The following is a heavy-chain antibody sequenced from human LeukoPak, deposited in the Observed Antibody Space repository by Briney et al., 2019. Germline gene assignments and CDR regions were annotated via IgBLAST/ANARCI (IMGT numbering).Heavy chain of an antibody. V-gene: IGHV3-20*04. CDR3: ARGYSRAAFDI. D-gene: IGHD2-15*01. Sequence: PGGSLRLSCAVSGFTFGNYWMSWVRQAPGKGLEWVSGISWNSGSIGYADSVKGRFTISRDNAKNSLYLQMNSLRAEDTALYYCARGYSRAAFDIWGQGTVVAVSS. CDR1: GFTFGNYW. CDR2: ISWNSGSI. J-gene: IGHJ3*02.